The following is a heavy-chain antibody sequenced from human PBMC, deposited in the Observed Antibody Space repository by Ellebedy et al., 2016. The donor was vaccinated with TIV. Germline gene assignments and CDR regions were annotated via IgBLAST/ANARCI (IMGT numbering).Heavy chain of an antibody. V-gene: IGHV5-51*01. J-gene: IGHJ5*02. Sequence: GESLKISCKGSGYSFTSNWIGRVRQMHGKGLEWMGIIYPGDSDTRYSPSFQGQVTISADNSISTAYLQWSSLKASDTAMYYCARLIGYSSSWYYFDPWGQGTLVTVSS. D-gene: IGHD6-13*01. CDR2: IYPGDSDT. CDR3: ARLIGYSSSWYYFDP. CDR1: GYSFTSNW.